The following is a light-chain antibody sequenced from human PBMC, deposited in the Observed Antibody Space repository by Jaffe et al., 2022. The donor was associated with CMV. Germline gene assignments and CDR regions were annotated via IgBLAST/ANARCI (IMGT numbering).Light chain of an antibody. V-gene: IGKV1-39*01. CDR3: QQSYSALT. CDR2: AAS. J-gene: IGKJ4*01. Sequence: DIQMTQSPSSLSASVGDRVTITCRASQNINNYLNWYQQQPGKAPKLLIYAASSLQSGVPSRFSGSGSGTDFTLTISSLQPEDFATYYCQQSYSALTFGGGTKVEIK. CDR1: QNINNY.